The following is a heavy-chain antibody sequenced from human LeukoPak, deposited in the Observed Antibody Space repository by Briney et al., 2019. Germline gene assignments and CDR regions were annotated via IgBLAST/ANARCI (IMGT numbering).Heavy chain of an antibody. V-gene: IGHV1-46*01. CDR1: GYTFTSYY. CDR3: ARDSRVAADY. CDR2: INPSGGST. J-gene: IGHJ4*02. Sequence: ASVKVSCKASGYTFTSYYMHWVRQAPGQGLEWMGIINPSGGSTSYAQKFQGRVTMTRDTSTSTVYMELSRLRSDDTAVYYCARDSRVAADYWGQGTLVSVSS. D-gene: IGHD6-19*01.